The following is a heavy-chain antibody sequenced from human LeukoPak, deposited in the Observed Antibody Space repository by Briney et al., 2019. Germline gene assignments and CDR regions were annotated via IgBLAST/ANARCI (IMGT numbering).Heavy chain of an antibody. V-gene: IGHV4-39*01. CDR3: ARRGAGLVRGVIITFFNY. CDR2: INYSGST. D-gene: IGHD3-10*01. J-gene: IGHJ4*02. Sequence: SETLSLTCPVSGGSISSNTYYWSWIRQTPGKGLEWIGIINYSGSTSYNPSLRSRVTISVDTSNNQFSLKLNSVTAADTAVYYCARRGAGLVRGVIITFFNYWGQGTPVTVSS. CDR1: GGSISSNTYY.